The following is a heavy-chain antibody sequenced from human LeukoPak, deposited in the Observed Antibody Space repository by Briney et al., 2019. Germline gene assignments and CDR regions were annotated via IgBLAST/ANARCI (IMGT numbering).Heavy chain of an antibody. J-gene: IGHJ5*02. V-gene: IGHV4-39*07. D-gene: IGHD6-6*01. CDR1: GGSISSSSYY. CDR3: ARGRGVPVGAARPFLP. Sequence: KSSETLSLTCTVSGGSISSSSYYWGWIRQPPGKGLEWIGSIYYSGSTYYNPSLKSRVTISVDTSKNQFSLKLSSVTAADTAVYYCARGRGVPVGAARPFLPWGQGTLVTVSS. CDR2: IYYSGST.